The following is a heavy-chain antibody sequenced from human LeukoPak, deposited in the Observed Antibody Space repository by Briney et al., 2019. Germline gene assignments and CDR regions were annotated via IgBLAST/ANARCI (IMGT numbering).Heavy chain of an antibody. CDR1: GGSVSDYY. V-gene: IGHV4-59*02. J-gene: IGHJ4*02. D-gene: IGHD6-6*01. Sequence: AETLSLTCTISGGSVSDYYWSWIRQSPGKGLEWIGYIYHTGSTSYSPSLKSRVTISADTSQNQFSLKLSSVTAADTAVYYCARGVARSSKFHFSYYFDYWGQGTLVTVSS. CDR3: ARGVARSSKFHFSYYFDY. CDR2: IYHTGST.